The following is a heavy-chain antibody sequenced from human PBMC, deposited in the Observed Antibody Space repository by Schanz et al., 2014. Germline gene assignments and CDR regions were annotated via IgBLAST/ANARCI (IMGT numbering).Heavy chain of an antibody. J-gene: IGHJ6*02. CDR3: ARGHYDLDV. D-gene: IGHD3-16*01. V-gene: IGHV3-7*01. Sequence: VQLVESGGGVVQPGRSLRLSCAASGFTFSNHGMHWVRQSPGKGLEWVAYIKHDGSEKYHVDSVKGRFTISRDNAKGSVYLQMNSLRAEDTAVYYCARGHYDLDVWGPGTSVTVSS. CDR2: IKHDGSEK. CDR1: GFTFSNHG.